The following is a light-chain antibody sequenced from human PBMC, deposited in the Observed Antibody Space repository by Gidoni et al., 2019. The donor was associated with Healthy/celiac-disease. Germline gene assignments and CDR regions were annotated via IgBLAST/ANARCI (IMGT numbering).Light chain of an antibody. CDR1: QGIRSY. Sequence: AIRMTQSPSSFSASTGDRVTITCRARQGIRSYVAWYQQKPGKAPKLLIYASSTLQSGVPSSFRGTGSGTDFTLTISCLQSEDFATYYCQQYYSYPRTFGQGTKVEIK. CDR2: ASS. V-gene: IGKV1-8*01. CDR3: QQYYSYPRT. J-gene: IGKJ1*01.